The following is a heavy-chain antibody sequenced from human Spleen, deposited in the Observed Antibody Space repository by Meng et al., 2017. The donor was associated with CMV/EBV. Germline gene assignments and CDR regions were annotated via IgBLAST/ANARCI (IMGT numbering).Heavy chain of an antibody. J-gene: IGHJ4*02. CDR1: GFTFSAYT. Sequence: GESLKISCATSGFTFSAYTMSWVRQAPGKGLEWVSYISSSSSTIYYADSVKGRFTISRDNAKNSLYLQMNSLRAEDTAVYYCASRNFYDSSGYPEGFYFDYWGQGTLVTVSS. CDR3: ASRNFYDSSGYPEGFYFDY. CDR2: ISSSSSTI. D-gene: IGHD3-22*01. V-gene: IGHV3-48*04.